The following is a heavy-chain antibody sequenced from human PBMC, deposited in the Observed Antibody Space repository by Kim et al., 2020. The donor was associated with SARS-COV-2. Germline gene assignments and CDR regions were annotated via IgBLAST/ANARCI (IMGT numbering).Heavy chain of an antibody. Sequence: GGSLRLSCAASGVNFMYYGMSWVRQAPGKGLEWVSSINGGGDNKYYADSVKGRFTISRDDSKNTLYLQMNSLRVEDTALYYCAKDGPVTVGRGWYYFDYWGRGTLVTVSS. J-gene: IGHJ4*02. CDR2: INGGGDNK. CDR3: AKDGPVTVGRGWYYFDY. V-gene: IGHV3-23*01. CDR1: GVNFMYYG. D-gene: IGHD6-19*01.